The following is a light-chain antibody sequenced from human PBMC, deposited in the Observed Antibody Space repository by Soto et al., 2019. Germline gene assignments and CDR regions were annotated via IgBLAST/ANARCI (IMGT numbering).Light chain of an antibody. CDR3: QQFNSYPLT. V-gene: IGKV1-13*02. CDR1: QGITSA. CDR2: DAS. J-gene: IGKJ4*01. Sequence: AIPLTQSPSSLSASVGDRVTITCRASQGITSALAWYQQKPGKPPKLLINDASSLQSGVPSRFSGSGSGTDFTLTISSLQPEDFATYYCQQFNSYPLTFGGGTKVEIK.